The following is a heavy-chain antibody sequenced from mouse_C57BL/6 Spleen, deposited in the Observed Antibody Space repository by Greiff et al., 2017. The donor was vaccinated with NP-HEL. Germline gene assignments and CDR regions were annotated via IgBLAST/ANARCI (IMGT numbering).Heavy chain of an antibody. J-gene: IGHJ4*01. D-gene: IGHD2-4*01. Sequence: EVQVVESGGGLVKPGGSLKLSCAASGFTFSSYAMSWVRQTPEKRLEWVATISDGGSYTYYPDNVKGRFTISRDNAKNNLYLQMSHLKSEDTAMYYCARVDDYDEAMDYWGQGTSVTVSS. CDR2: ISDGGSYT. CDR1: GFTFSSYA. CDR3: ARVDDYDEAMDY. V-gene: IGHV5-4*01.